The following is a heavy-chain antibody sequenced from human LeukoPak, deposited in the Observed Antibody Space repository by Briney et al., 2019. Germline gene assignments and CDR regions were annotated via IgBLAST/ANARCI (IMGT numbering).Heavy chain of an antibody. J-gene: IGHJ4*02. CDR2: IKQDGSEK. Sequence: PGGSLRLSCAASGFTFSSYSMNWVRQAPGKGLEWVANIKQDGSEKYYVDSVKGRFPISRDNAKNSLYLQMNSLRAEDTAVYYCARDVPSPEFYFDYWGQGTLVTVSS. CDR1: GFTFSSYS. D-gene: IGHD3-10*01. V-gene: IGHV3-7*01. CDR3: ARDVPSPEFYFDY.